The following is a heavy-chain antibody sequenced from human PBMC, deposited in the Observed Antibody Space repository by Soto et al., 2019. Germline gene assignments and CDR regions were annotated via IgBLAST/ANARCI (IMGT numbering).Heavy chain of an antibody. CDR3: ARGPRCSCETCYSQFYDH. J-gene: IGHJ4*02. CDR1: GYTFNNYP. V-gene: IGHV1-18*01. CDR2: FNTYNGDT. Sequence: ASVKVSCKASGYTFNNYPIIWVRQAPGQGLEWMGWFNTYNGDTKYAERFQGRFTMTTDASTSTAYMELRSLRSDDTAVFSCARGPRCSCETCYSQFYDHWGQGTVVTVSS. D-gene: IGHD2-15*01.